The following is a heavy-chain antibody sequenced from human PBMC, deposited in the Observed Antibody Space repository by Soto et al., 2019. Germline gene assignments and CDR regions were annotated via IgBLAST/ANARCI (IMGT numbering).Heavy chain of an antibody. V-gene: IGHV1-69*01. Sequence: QVQLVQSGAEVKKPGSSVNVSCKASGGTFSNYAFGWVRQAPGHGLEWMGGIIPIFGTTNYAQNFQGRVTITADESTNTAYIELTSLRSEDTAVYYCARVSSGNYLWCQFADWGQGTLVTVSS. D-gene: IGHD1-26*01. CDR3: ARVSSGNYLWCQFAD. CDR1: GGTFSNYA. J-gene: IGHJ4*02. CDR2: IIPIFGTT.